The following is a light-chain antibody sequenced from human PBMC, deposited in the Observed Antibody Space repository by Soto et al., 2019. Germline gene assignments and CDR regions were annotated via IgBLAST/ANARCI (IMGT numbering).Light chain of an antibody. Sequence: DIQMTQSPSTLSASVGDRVTITCRASQSISSWLAWFQQKPGKAPNLLIHKASSLESGVPSRFSGSGSGTEFTLTISRLQPDDFATYYCQQYNSYLWTFGQGTKVEIK. V-gene: IGKV1-5*03. CDR3: QQYNSYLWT. CDR1: QSISSW. J-gene: IGKJ1*01. CDR2: KAS.